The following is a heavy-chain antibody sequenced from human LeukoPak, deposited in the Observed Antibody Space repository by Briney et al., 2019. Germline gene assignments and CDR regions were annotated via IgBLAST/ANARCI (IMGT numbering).Heavy chain of an antibody. V-gene: IGHV1-3*01. D-gene: IGHD6-13*01. CDR1: GYTFTSYA. Sequence: GASVKVSCKASGYTFTSYAMHWVRQAPGQRLEWMGWINAGNGNTKFSQKFQGRVTITRDTSASTAYMELSSLRSEDTAVYYCARLFHSSPRDYWGQGTLVTVSS. CDR3: ARLFHSSPRDY. J-gene: IGHJ4*02. CDR2: INAGNGNT.